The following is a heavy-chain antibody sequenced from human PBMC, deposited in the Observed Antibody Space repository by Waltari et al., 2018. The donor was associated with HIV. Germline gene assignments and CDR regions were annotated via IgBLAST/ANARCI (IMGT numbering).Heavy chain of an antibody. CDR1: TFTFTSYW. CDR2: INSDGSST. CDR3: ARAYYDSGSNWFDP. Sequence: QLVESGGGLVQPGGSLRLSCAASTFTFTSYWMHWVRQAPGKGLVVVARINSDGSSTNYADSVKGRFTNSRDNAKNTLYRQMNSLKVEDTAVYYCARAYYDSGSNWFDPWGQGTLVTVSS. J-gene: IGHJ5*02. D-gene: IGHD3-10*01. V-gene: IGHV3-74*01.